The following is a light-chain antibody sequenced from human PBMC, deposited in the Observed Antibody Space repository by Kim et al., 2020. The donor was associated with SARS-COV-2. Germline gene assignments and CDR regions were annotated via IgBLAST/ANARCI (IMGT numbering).Light chain of an antibody. Sequence: RQTAPLTCTGSSDNGGIQGAAWLQQHQGHPPKVLSYRDTNRPSGVSERFSASRSGNTASLTIFGLQPEDEADYYCAAWDGILSGWVFGGGTQLTVL. V-gene: IGLV10-54*01. CDR1: SDNGGIQG. J-gene: IGLJ3*02. CDR3: AAWDGILSGWV. CDR2: RDT.